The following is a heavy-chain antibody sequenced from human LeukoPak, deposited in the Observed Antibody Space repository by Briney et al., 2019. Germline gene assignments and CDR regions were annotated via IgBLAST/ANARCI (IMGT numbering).Heavy chain of an antibody. V-gene: IGHV1-18*01. Sequence: ASVKVSCKASGYTFTSYGISWVRQATGQGLEWMGWISAYNGNTNYAQKLQGRVTMTTDTSTSTAYMELRSLRSDDTAVYYCARGRGGLTTVTTLLDYWGQGTLVTVSS. CDR2: ISAYNGNT. D-gene: IGHD4-17*01. CDR1: GYTFTSYG. CDR3: ARGRGGLTTVTTLLDY. J-gene: IGHJ4*02.